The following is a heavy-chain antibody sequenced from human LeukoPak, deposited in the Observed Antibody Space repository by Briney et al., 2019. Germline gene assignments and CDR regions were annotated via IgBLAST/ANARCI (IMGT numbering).Heavy chain of an antibody. CDR3: ARDVIIAAAGMDNWFDP. CDR1: GGSISSYY. J-gene: IGHJ5*02. CDR2: IYTSGST. D-gene: IGHD6-13*01. V-gene: IGHV4-4*07. Sequence: SETLSLTCTASGGSISSYYWSWIRQPAGKGLEWIGRIYTSGSTNYNPSLKSRVTMSVDTSKNQFSLKLSSVTAADTAVYYCARDVIIAAAGMDNWFDPWGQGTLVTVSS.